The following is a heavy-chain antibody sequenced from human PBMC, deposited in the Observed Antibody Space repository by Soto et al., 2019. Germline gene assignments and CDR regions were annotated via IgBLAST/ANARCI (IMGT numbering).Heavy chain of an antibody. CDR2: IIPIFGTA. CDR1: GGTFSSYA. J-gene: IGHJ6*02. V-gene: IGHV1-69*01. D-gene: IGHD3-10*01. Sequence: QVQLVQSGAEVKKPGSSVKVSCKASGGTFSSYAISWVRQAPGQGLEWMGGIIPIFGTANCAQKFQGRVTITADESTSTAYMELSSLRSEDTAVYYCARIDTMVRGVISYGMDVWGQGTTVTVSS. CDR3: ARIDTMVRGVISYGMDV.